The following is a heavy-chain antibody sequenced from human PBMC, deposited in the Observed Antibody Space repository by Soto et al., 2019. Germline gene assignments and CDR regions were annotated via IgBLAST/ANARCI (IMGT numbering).Heavy chain of an antibody. Sequence: GSLRLSCAASGFTFSIHGMHWVRQAPGNGLGLVAAISYYGSNEYYTDSVKGRFTVSRYCSKNTLYLQMNSLRAYYTALYYCANGKEREYYDSSGPVWGQGTLVTVSS. V-gene: IGHV3-30*18. D-gene: IGHD3-22*01. CDR1: GFTFSIHG. J-gene: IGHJ4*02. CDR3: ANGKEREYYDSSGPV. CDR2: ISYYGSNE.